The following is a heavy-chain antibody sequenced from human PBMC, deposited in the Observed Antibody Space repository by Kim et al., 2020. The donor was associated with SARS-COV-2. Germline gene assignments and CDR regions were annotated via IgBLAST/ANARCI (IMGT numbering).Heavy chain of an antibody. CDR2: TYYRSKWYN. CDR3: AREHIVVVPAAIFFYYYYGMDV. V-gene: IGHV6-1*01. CDR1: GDSVSSNSAA. Sequence: SQTLSLTCAISGDSVSSNSAAWNWIRQSPSRCLEWLGRTYYRSKWYNDYAVSVKSRITINPDTSKNQFSLQLNSVTPEDTAVYYCAREHIVVVPAAIFFYYYYGMDVWGQGTTVTVSS. D-gene: IGHD2-2*01. J-gene: IGHJ6*02.